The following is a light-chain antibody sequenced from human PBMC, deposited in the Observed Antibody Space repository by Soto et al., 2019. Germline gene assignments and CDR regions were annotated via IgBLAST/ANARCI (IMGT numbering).Light chain of an antibody. V-gene: IGKV3-20*01. CDR1: QSVSSSY. Sequence: EIVLTQSPGTLSLSPGERATLSCRASQSVSSSYLAWYQQKPGQAPRLLIYGASSRATGIPHRFSGSGSGTDFTLTISRPEPEDFAVYYCQQYGSSRTFGQGTKVDIK. CDR3: QQYGSSRT. CDR2: GAS. J-gene: IGKJ1*01.